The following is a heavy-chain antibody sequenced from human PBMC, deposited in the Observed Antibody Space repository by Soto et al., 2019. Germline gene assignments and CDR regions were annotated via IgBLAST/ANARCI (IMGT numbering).Heavy chain of an antibody. Sequence: WGSLRLSCAASGFTFISYWISCFRQSPWKGLEWVANIKQDGSEKYYVGSVKGRFTISRDNAKNSLYLQMNSLRAEDTAVYYCARDLGGMDVWGQGTTVTVSS. CDR1: GFTFISYW. CDR2: IKQDGSEK. D-gene: IGHD3-16*01. J-gene: IGHJ6*02. CDR3: ARDLGGMDV. V-gene: IGHV3-7*01.